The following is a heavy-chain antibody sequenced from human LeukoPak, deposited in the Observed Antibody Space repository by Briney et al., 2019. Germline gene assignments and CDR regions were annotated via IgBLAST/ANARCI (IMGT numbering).Heavy chain of an antibody. CDR1: GFTFSSYW. CDR3: ARGWGCSGGSCYYHY. Sequence: GGSLRLSCAASGFTFSSYWMSWVRQAPGKGLEWVANIKQDGSEKYYVDSVKGRFTISRDNAKNSLYLQMNSLRAEDTAMYYCARGWGCSGGSCYYHYWGQGTLVTVSS. V-gene: IGHV3-7*01. J-gene: IGHJ4*02. D-gene: IGHD2-15*01. CDR2: IKQDGSEK.